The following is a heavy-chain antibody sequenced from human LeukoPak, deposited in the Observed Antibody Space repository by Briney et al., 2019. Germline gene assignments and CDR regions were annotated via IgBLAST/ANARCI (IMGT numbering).Heavy chain of an antibody. Sequence: SVKVSCKASGGTFSSYAISWVRQAPGQGLEWMGGIIPIFGTANYAQKFQGRVTITADESTSTAYMELSSLRSEDTAVYYCARGECRDGYNCGYYYYYMDVWGKGTTVTASS. CDR1: GGTFSSYA. J-gene: IGHJ6*03. CDR2: IIPIFGTA. V-gene: IGHV1-69*13. CDR3: ARGECRDGYNCGYYYYYMDV. D-gene: IGHD5-24*01.